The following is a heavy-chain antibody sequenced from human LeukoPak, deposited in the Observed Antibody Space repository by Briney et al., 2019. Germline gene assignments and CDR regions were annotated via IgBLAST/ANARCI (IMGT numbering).Heavy chain of an antibody. V-gene: IGHV1-2*02. Sequence: ASVKVSCKASGYTFTTYFFHWVRHAPGQGLEWMGWINPNSGNTNYAQKFQGRVTMTRDTSTSTVYMELSSLRSEDTAVYYCARDWVDPTTGVPHYYYYYGMDVWGQGTTVTVSS. CDR1: GYTFTTYF. J-gene: IGHJ6*02. CDR2: INPNSGNT. CDR3: ARDWVDPTTGVPHYYYYYGMDV. D-gene: IGHD1-14*01.